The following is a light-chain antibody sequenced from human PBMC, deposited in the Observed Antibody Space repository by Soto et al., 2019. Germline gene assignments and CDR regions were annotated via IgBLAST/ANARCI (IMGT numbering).Light chain of an antibody. J-gene: IGKJ4*01. CDR1: QSVGGN. CDR2: DAS. V-gene: IGKV3-15*01. CDR3: QQYDDWPPLT. Sequence: TVMTQSPAALSVSPGDRASLSCRASQSVGGNLAWYQLKPGQSPRLLIYDASTRATGIPDRFTGSGSGTEFTLTIASLQSDDSAIYYCQQYDDWPPLTFGGGTKVDLK.